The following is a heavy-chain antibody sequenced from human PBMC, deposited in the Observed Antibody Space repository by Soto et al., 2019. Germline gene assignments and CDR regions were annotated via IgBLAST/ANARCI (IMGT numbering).Heavy chain of an antibody. CDR2: IYYSGSI. V-gene: IGHV4-39*01. Sequence: PSETLSLTCTVSGGSISSSSYYWGWIRQPPGKGLEWIGSIYYSGSIYYNPSLKSRVTISVDTSKNQFSLKLSSVTAADTAVYYCARHPFDRPLRFLEWRPAPDDAFDIWGQGTMVTVSS. CDR3: ARHPFDRPLRFLEWRPAPDDAFDI. D-gene: IGHD3-3*01. CDR1: GGSISSSSYY. J-gene: IGHJ3*02.